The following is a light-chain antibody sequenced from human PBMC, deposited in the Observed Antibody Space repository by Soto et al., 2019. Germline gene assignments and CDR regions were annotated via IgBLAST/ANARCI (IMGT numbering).Light chain of an antibody. Sequence: SVLTQPASVSGSPGQSITISCTGTSSDVGGYNYVSWYQQHPGKAPKLMIYEVSNRPSGVSNRFSGSKSGNTASLTISGLQAEDEADYYCRSYTSSSTVFGTGTKLTVL. CDR1: SSDVGGYNY. CDR2: EVS. J-gene: IGLJ1*01. V-gene: IGLV2-14*01. CDR3: RSYTSSSTV.